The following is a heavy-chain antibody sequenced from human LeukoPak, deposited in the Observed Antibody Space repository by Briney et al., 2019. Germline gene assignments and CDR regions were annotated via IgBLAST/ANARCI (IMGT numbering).Heavy chain of an antibody. CDR3: ARGRGNGDYDYDAFDI. Sequence: GGSLRLSCAASGFTVSSNYMSWVRQAPGKGLEWVSVIYSGGSTYYADSVKGRFTISRDNSKNTLYLQMNSLRAEDTAVYYCARGRGNGDYDYDAFDIWGQGTMVTVSS. CDR1: GFTVSSNY. D-gene: IGHD4-17*01. J-gene: IGHJ3*02. V-gene: IGHV3-66*02. CDR2: IYSGGST.